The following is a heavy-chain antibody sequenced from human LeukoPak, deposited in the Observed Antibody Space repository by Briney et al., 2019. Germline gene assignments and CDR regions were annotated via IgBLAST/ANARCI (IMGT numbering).Heavy chain of an antibody. CDR2: ISSSSSYI. J-gene: IGHJ3*02. V-gene: IGHV3-21*01. CDR1: GVTVRSNP. D-gene: IGHD3-9*01. Sequence: GSLRLFCKVSGVTVRSNPMSWVPPGPGKGLEWVSSISSSSSYIYYADSVKGRFTISRDNAKNSLYLQMNSLRAEDTAVYYCARVGYDILTGEDAFDIWGQGTMVTVSS. CDR3: ARVGYDILTGEDAFDI.